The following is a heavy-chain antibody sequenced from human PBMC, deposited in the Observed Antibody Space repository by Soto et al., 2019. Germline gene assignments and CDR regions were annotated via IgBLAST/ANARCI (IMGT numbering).Heavy chain of an antibody. CDR2: IYYSGST. Sequence: PSETLSLTCTVSGGSINIGGYYLSWIRQHPGKGLEWIGYIYYSGSTFYNPSLKSRVNISFDTSKNQFSLKLNSVTAADTAVYYCARTVGHFFDYWGQGTLVTVSS. CDR1: GGSINIGGYY. D-gene: IGHD3-3*02. V-gene: IGHV4-31*03. CDR3: ARTVGHFFDY. J-gene: IGHJ4*02.